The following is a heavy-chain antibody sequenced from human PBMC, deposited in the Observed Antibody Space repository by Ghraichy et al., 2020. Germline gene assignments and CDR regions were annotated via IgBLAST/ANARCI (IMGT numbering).Heavy chain of an antibody. CDR1: GGTFSSYA. Sequence: SVKVSCKASGGTFSSYAISWVRQAPGQGLEWMGGIIPIFGTANYAQKFQGRVTITADESTSTAYMELSSLRSEDTAVYYCARDRRGIQLWFIGARSTQYYYYGMDVWGQGTTVTVSS. D-gene: IGHD5-18*01. J-gene: IGHJ6*02. CDR3: ARDRRGIQLWFIGARSTQYYYYGMDV. V-gene: IGHV1-69*13. CDR2: IIPIFGTA.